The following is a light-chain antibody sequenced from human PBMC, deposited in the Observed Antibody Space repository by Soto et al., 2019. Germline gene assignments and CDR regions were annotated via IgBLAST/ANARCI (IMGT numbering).Light chain of an antibody. CDR2: EVT. V-gene: IGLV2-18*02. J-gene: IGLJ1*01. CDR3: SSYVSTSRYV. CDR1: SSDVGKYDR. Sequence: QSALTQPPSVSGSPGQSVTISCTGTSSDVGKYDRVSWYQQSPGTAPKLIIYEVTTRPSGVPARFSGSKSGNTASLTISGLQAEDEADYYCSSYVSTSRYVFGAGTKVTV.